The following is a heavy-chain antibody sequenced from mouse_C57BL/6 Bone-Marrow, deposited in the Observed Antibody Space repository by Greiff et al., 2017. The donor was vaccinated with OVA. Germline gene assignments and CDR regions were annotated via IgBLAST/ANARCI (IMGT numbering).Heavy chain of an antibody. CDR3: ARLLRYDPLFDY. Sequence: ESGPGLVKPSQSLSLTCSVTGYSITSGYYWNWIRQFPGNKLEWMGYISYDGSNNYNPSLKNRISITRDTSKNQFFRKLNSVTTEDTATYYCARLLRYDPLFDYWGQGTTLTVSS. CDR1: GYSITSGYY. V-gene: IGHV3-6*01. CDR2: ISYDGSN. D-gene: IGHD1-1*01. J-gene: IGHJ2*01.